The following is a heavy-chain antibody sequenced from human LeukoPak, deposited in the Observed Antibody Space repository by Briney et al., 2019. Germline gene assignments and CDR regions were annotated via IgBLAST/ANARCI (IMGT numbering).Heavy chain of an antibody. D-gene: IGHD3-22*01. CDR2: IRWNSGSI. V-gene: IGHV3-9*01. J-gene: IGHJ4*02. Sequence: GGSLRLSCAASGFTFDDYAMHWVRQAPGKSLEWVSGIRWNSGSIGYADSVKGRFTISRDNAKNSLYLQMNSLRAEDTALYYCAKGGGDYYDSSTLDYWGQGTLVTVSS. CDR3: AKGGGDYYDSSTLDY. CDR1: GFTFDDYA.